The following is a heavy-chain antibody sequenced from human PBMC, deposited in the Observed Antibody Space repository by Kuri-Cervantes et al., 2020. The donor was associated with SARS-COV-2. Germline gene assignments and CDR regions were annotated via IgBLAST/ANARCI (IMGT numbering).Heavy chain of an antibody. CDR3: ERGTLSNSSPHIDY. Sequence: SGPTLVKPTQTLTLTCTFSGFSLTTSGMCVAWIRQPPGKALEWLARIDRDDDKYYKTSLNTRLSISKDTSKAQVVLRMTDMDPVDTATYYCERGTLSNSSPHIDYWGQGTLVTVSS. V-gene: IGHV2-70*11. J-gene: IGHJ4*02. D-gene: IGHD6-6*01. CDR1: GFSLTTSGMC. CDR2: IDRDDDK.